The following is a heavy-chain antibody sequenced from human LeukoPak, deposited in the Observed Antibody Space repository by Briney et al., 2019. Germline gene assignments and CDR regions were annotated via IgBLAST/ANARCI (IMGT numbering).Heavy chain of an antibody. D-gene: IGHD3-16*02. CDR2: ISWNSGSI. CDR3: AKDDTGLGELSSIDY. J-gene: IGHJ4*02. V-gene: IGHV3-9*01. Sequence: SLRLSCAASGFTFDDYAMHWVRQAPGKGLEWVSGISWNSGSIGYADSVKGRFTISRDNAKNSLYLQMNSLRAEDTALYYCAKDDTGLGELSSIDYWGQGTLVTVSS. CDR1: GFTFDDYA.